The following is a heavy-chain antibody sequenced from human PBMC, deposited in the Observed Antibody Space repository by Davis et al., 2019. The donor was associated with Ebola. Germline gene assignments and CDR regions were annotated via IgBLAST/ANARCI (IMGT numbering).Heavy chain of an antibody. D-gene: IGHD3-22*01. CDR2: IYPGDSDT. CDR1: GYSFTSYW. CDR3: ARAPYYYDVSGFYVDY. Sequence: KVSCKASGYSFTSYWIGWVRQMPGKGLEWMGIIYPGDSDTRYSPSFLGQVIFSADKSISTAYLQWSSLKASDTATYYCARAPYYYDVSGFYVDYWGQGTLVTVSS. V-gene: IGHV5-51*01. J-gene: IGHJ4*02.